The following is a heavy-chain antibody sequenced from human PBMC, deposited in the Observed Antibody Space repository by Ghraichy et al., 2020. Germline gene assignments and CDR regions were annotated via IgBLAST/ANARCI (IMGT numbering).Heavy chain of an antibody. CDR2: ISYDGSNK. CDR3: ARTVAVAGWFDP. D-gene: IGHD6-19*01. J-gene: IGHJ5*02. Sequence: GESLNISCAASGFTFSSYAMHWVRQAPGKGLEWVVVISYDGSNKYYADSVKGRFTISRDNSKNTLYLQMNSLRAEDTAVYYCARTVAVAGWFDPWGQGTLVTVSS. V-gene: IGHV3-30*04. CDR1: GFTFSSYA.